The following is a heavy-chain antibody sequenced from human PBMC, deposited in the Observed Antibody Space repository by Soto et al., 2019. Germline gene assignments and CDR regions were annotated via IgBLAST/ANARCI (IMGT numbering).Heavy chain of an antibody. D-gene: IGHD3-9*01. V-gene: IGHV3-30*18. CDR3: AKDGFRYFDCARDPQYYYGLDV. CDR2: ISYDGSIK. CDR1: GFTFSSYG. Sequence: QVQLVESGGGVVQPGRSLRLSCAASGFTFSSYGMHWVRQAPGKGLEWVAVISYDGSIKYYAYSGKGRFTISRDSSKNTLYLQMNSLSAEDTAVYYCAKDGFRYFDCARDPQYYYGLDVWGQGTTVTVSS. J-gene: IGHJ6*02.